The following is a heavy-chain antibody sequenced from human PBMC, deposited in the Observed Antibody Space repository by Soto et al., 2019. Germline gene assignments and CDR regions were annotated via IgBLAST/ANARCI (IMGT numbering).Heavy chain of an antibody. J-gene: IGHJ4*02. Sequence: PVGSLRLSCAASGFTFSMYWMHWVRQVPGKGPEWVSRINDDGSSTNYADSVKGRFTISRDNAKNTLYLQMNDLRAEDTAVYYCTRGPRSTSTGTEAFWGQGTLVTVSS. V-gene: IGHV3-74*01. CDR1: GFTFSMYW. CDR3: TRGPRSTSTGTEAF. D-gene: IGHD1-1*01. CDR2: INDDGSST.